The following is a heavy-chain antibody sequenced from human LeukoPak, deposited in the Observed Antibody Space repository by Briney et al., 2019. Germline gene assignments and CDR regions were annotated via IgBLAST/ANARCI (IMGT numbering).Heavy chain of an antibody. Sequence: GASVKVSCKASGYTFTSYGISWVRQARGQGLEWMGWISGYNGNTKYVQKFQGRVTMTTDTSTSTAYMELRSLRSDDTAMYYCARVDAGRYYGHDYWGQGTLVTVTS. CDR3: ARVDAGRYYGHDY. V-gene: IGHV1-18*01. D-gene: IGHD1-26*01. J-gene: IGHJ4*02. CDR2: ISGYNGNT. CDR1: GYTFTSYG.